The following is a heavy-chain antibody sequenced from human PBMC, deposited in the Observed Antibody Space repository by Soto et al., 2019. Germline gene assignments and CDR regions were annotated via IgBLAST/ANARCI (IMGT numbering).Heavy chain of an antibody. Sequence: PGEPLKCSGWGSCYRFTRYGNGWLRRLHGKGLAWMGIIYPGDSDNRYSPSFRGQVTISADKSISTAYLQWSSPKASDTAMYYCARVTVEMATITNYYYYGMDVWGQGTRVTVSS. D-gene: IGHD5-12*01. CDR1: CYRFTRYG. V-gene: IGHV5-51*01. CDR2: IYPGDSDN. CDR3: ARVTVEMATITNYYYYGMDV. J-gene: IGHJ6*02.